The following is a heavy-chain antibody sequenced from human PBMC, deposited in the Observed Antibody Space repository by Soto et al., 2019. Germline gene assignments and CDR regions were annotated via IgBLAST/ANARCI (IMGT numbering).Heavy chain of an antibody. CDR2: MNPNTGNS. D-gene: IGHD1-1*01. CDR3: ARRAETNGWNGFGADKYYFDF. V-gene: IGHV1-8*01. Sequence: ASVKVSCKASGYTFTSDDIYWVLQATGQGLEWMGWMNPNTGNSGYAQKFQGRVTMTSDTSISTAHMELSSLRSEDTAVYYCARRAETNGWNGFGADKYYFDFWGQGTLVTVSS. CDR1: GYTFTSDD. J-gene: IGHJ4*02.